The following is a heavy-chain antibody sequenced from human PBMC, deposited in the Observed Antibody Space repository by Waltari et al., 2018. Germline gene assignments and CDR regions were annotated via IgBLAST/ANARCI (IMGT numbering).Heavy chain of an antibody. J-gene: IGHJ5*01. V-gene: IGHV3-30*01. CDR3: ARDPGVVDNNWLDS. Sequence: QVQLVESGGGVVQPGNSLRLSCAVSGFIFNNYVIQWFRQAPVKGLWWVDVIAKDTASTYYAEARKGRFTTSRDSAKNTVYRQMNTVRPEDTAVYYCARDPGVVDNNWLDSWGQGTLVTVSS. D-gene: IGHD2-8*01. CDR2: IAKDTAST. CDR1: GFIFNNYV.